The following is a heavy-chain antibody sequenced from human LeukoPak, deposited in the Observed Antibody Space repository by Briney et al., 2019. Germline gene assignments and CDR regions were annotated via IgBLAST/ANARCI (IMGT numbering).Heavy chain of an antibody. CDR2: IKHSGST. J-gene: IGHJ4*02. D-gene: IGHD5-18*01. Sequence: RTSETLSLTCAVYGGSFSGYYWSWIRQPPGKGLEWIGEIKHSGSTNYNPSLKSRLPIPVDTSKNQFSLKLSSVTAADTAVYYCAGARFGGYRYGYDYYFDYWGQGTLVTVSS. CDR3: AGARFGGYRYGYDYYFDY. CDR1: GGSFSGYY. V-gene: IGHV4-34*01.